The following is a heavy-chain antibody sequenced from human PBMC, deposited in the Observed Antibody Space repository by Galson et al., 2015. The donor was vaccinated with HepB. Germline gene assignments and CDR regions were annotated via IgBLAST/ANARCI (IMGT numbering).Heavy chain of an antibody. CDR2: ISYDGSNK. CDR1: GFTFSSYA. CDR3: ARKGPPRDAFDV. V-gene: IGHV3-30*04. J-gene: IGHJ3*01. Sequence: SLRLSCAASGFTFSSYAMHWVRQAPGKGLEWVAVISYDGSNKYYADSVKGRFTISRDNSKNTLYLQMNSLRAEDTAVYYCARKGPPRDAFDVWGRGTVVTVSS.